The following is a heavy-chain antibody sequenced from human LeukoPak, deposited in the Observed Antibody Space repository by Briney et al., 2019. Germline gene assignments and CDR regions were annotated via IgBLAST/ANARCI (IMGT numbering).Heavy chain of an antibody. J-gene: IGHJ5*02. CDR2: IRSQAHGGTT. V-gene: IGHV3-49*03. CDR3: IRHRHSFNWFDP. D-gene: IGHD5-18*01. Sequence: PGGSLRLSCTASGFTFGDYFMNWFRQAPGKGLEWVGFIRSQAHGGTTEYAASVKGRFTISRDDSKSIAYLQMNSLKTDDTVLYYCIRHRHSFNWFDPWGQGTLVTVSS. CDR1: GFTFGDYF.